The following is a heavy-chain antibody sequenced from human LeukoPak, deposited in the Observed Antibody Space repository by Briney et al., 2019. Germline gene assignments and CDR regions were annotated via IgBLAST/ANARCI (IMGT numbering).Heavy chain of an antibody. Sequence: SETLSLTCTVSGYSISSGYYWGWIRQPPGKGLEWIGSIYHSGSTYYNPSLKSRVTISVDTSKNQFSLKLSSVTAADTAVYYCARVGSYYYYYMDVWGKGTTVTVSS. CDR1: GYSISSGYY. D-gene: IGHD1-26*01. CDR2: IYHSGST. J-gene: IGHJ6*03. V-gene: IGHV4-38-2*02. CDR3: ARVGSYYYYYMDV.